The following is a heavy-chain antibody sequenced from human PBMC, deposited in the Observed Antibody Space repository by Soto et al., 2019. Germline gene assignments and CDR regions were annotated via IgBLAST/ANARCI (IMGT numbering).Heavy chain of an antibody. Sequence: QVQLVESGGGVVQPGRSLTLSCAASGFTFRNYAMHWVRQAPGKGLEWVATISYDGDNKYYTDSVKGPFTISRDNSKNTMYLQMNSLRPEDTGVYYCASAWGQLATYYYGMATWGQGTTVTVSS. V-gene: IGHV3-30-3*01. CDR2: ISYDGDNK. CDR1: GFTFRNYA. J-gene: IGHJ6*02. D-gene: IGHD3-16*01. CDR3: ASAWGQLATYYYGMAT.